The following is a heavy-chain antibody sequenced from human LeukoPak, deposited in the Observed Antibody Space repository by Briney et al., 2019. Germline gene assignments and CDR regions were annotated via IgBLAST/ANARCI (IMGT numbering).Heavy chain of an antibody. CDR2: MNPNSGNT. CDR3: ATVASIRRFYFDF. CDR1: GYTFTSYD. D-gene: IGHD3-3*01. J-gene: IGHJ4*02. V-gene: IGHV1-8*01. Sequence: ASVKVSCKASGYTFTSYDINWVRQATGQGLEWMGWMNPNSGNTGYAQKFQGGVAMTRNTSISTAYMELSSLRSDDTAIFYCATVASIRRFYFDFWGQGTLVTVSS.